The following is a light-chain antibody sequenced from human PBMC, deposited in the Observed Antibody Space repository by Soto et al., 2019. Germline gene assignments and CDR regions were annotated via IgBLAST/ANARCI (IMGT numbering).Light chain of an antibody. V-gene: IGKV3D-15*01. Sequence: EIVMTQSPATLSVSPWERATLSRRASQSVNIYLAWYQQKPGQAPRLLIFGASYRATGIPARFSGSGSGTEFNLTISSLQSGDFAVYFCQQYDDWLRLTFGGGTKVDIK. CDR1: QSVNIY. CDR3: QQYDDWLRLT. J-gene: IGKJ4*01. CDR2: GAS.